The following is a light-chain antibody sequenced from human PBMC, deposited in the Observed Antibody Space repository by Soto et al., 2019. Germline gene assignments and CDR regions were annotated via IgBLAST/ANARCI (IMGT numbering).Light chain of an antibody. CDR2: EVS. CDR1: SSGVGSYNL. CDR3: CSYAGSTTEV. J-gene: IGLJ1*01. V-gene: IGLV2-23*02. Sequence: QSALTQPASVSGSPGQSITISCTGTSSGVGSYNLVSWYQQHPGKAPKLMIYEVSKRPSGVSNRFSGSKSGNTASLTISGLQAEDEADYYCCSYAGSTTEVFGTGTKLTVL.